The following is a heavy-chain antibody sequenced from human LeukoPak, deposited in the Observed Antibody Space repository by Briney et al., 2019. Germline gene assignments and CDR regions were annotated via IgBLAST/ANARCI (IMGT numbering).Heavy chain of an antibody. J-gene: IGHJ4*02. Sequence: GESLKISCKGFGYSFSTYWIAWVRQMPGKGLEWMGIIYPRDSGTRYSPSFQGQVTISADKSISTAYLHWSSLKASDTAIYYCARSSGASDYWGQGTLVSVSS. CDR3: ARSSGASDY. D-gene: IGHD2-15*01. V-gene: IGHV5-51*01. CDR1: GYSFSTYW. CDR2: IYPRDSGT.